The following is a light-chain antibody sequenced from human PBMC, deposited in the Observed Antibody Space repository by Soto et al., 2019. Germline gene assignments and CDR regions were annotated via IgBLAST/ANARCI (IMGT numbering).Light chain of an antibody. V-gene: IGLV2-11*01. CDR1: SSDVGGYNY. CDR2: DVS. Sequence: QSALTQPRSVSGSPGQSVTISCTGTSSDVGGYNYVSWYQQHPGKAPKLIIYDVSKRPSGVPDRFSGSKSGNTASLTISGLQAEDEVDYYCCSYAGSYSYVFGTGTKFTVL. CDR3: CSYAGSYSYV. J-gene: IGLJ1*01.